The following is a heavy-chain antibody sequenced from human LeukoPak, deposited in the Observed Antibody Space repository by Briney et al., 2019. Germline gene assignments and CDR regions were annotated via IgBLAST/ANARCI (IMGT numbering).Heavy chain of an antibody. CDR1: GFTFSSFA. CDR2: ISGSCGRT. Sequence: PGGSLRLSCTASGFTFSSFAMSWVRQTPGKGLEWVSAISGSCGRTFYADSVKGRFTISRDNSKNTLYLQINSLRAEETAVYYCVKDSLSGSESYGILDPWGQGTLVTVSS. V-gene: IGHV3-23*01. CDR3: VKDSLSGSESYGILDP. D-gene: IGHD3-10*01. J-gene: IGHJ5*02.